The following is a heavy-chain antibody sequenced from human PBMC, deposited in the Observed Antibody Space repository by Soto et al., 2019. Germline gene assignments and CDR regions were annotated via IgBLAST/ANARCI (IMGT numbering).Heavy chain of an antibody. V-gene: IGHV3-53*02. D-gene: IGHD3-10*01. CDR3: ARAGVTPNFFDY. Sequence: DVQLVETGGGLIQPGGSLRLSCAASGFSVRTNYMSWVRQAPGKGLEWVSVFESGGSIYYADSVKGRFIISRDNAKNTLYLQMNSLRVEDTAVYYCARAGVTPNFFDYWGQGTLVTVSS. CDR1: GFSVRTNY. J-gene: IGHJ4*02. CDR2: FESGGSI.